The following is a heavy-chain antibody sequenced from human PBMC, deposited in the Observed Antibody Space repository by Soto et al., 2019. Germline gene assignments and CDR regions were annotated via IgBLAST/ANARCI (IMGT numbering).Heavy chain of an antibody. V-gene: IGHV4-34*01. D-gene: IGHD3-10*01. J-gene: IGHJ6*02. Sequence: PSETLSLTCAVYGGSFSGYYWTWIRQPPGTGLEWIGEINHSGNTYYNPSLKSRVTISVDTAKNQFSLKLSSVTAADTAVYYCARGMVRGVIYYGMDVWGQGTTVTVSS. CDR3: ARGMVRGVIYYGMDV. CDR1: GGSFSGYY. CDR2: INHSGNT.